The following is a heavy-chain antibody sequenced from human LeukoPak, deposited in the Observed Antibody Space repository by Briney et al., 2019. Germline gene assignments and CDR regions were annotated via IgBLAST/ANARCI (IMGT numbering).Heavy chain of an antibody. V-gene: IGHV4-34*01. Sequence: PSETLSLTCAVYGGSFSGYYWSWIRQPPGKGLEWIGEINHSGSTNYNPSLKSRVTISVDTSKNQFSLKLSSVTAADTAVYYCATSTTVTDYYYYYMDVWGKGTTVTVSS. D-gene: IGHD4-11*01. CDR3: ATSTTVTDYYYYYMDV. CDR2: INHSGST. CDR1: GGSFSGYY. J-gene: IGHJ6*03.